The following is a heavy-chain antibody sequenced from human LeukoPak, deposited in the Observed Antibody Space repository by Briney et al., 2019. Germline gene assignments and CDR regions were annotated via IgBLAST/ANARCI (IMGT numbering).Heavy chain of an antibody. V-gene: IGHV4-4*07. CDR3: ARQHPLDAFDI. CDR2: IYTSGST. CDR1: GGSISSYY. Sequence: SETLSLTCTVSGGSISSYYWSWIRQPAGKGLEWIGRIYTSGSTNYNPSLKSRVTISVDTSKTHFSLKLSSVTAADTAVYYCARQHPLDAFDIWGQGTMVTVSS. J-gene: IGHJ3*02.